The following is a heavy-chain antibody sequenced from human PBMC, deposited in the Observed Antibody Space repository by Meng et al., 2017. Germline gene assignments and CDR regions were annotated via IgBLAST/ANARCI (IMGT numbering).Heavy chain of an antibody. CDR3: AREHIVVVTARSRNYFDY. D-gene: IGHD2-21*02. V-gene: IGHV3-30*01. J-gene: IGHJ4*02. CDR1: GFTFSSYA. CDR2: ISYDGSNK. Sequence: GGSLRLSCAASGFTFSSYAMRWVRQAPGKGLEWVAVISYDGSNKYYADSVKGRFTISRDNSKNTLYLQMNSLRAEDTAVYYCAREHIVVVTARSRNYFDYWGQGTLVTVSS.